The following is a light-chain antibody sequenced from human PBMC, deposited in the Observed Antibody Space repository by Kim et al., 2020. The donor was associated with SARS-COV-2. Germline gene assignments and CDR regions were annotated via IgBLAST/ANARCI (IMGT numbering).Light chain of an antibody. Sequence: AWRQTVTITCQGDSLRSYYASWYRQKPGQAPVLVIYGKNNRPSGIPDRFSGSSSGNTASLTITGAQAEDEADYYCNSRDSSGNHKLFGTGTKVTVL. CDR2: GKN. J-gene: IGLJ1*01. CDR1: SLRSYY. V-gene: IGLV3-19*01. CDR3: NSRDSSGNHKL.